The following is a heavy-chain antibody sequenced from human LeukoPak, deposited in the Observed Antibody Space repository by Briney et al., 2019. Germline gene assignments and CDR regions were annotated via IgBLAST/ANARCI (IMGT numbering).Heavy chain of an antibody. CDR3: ARGRNEIGQGSFFL. Sequence: PSETLSLTCTVSGGPISNYFWNWIRQTPGKGLEWIGYIYYTGITNYNPSLKSRVTMSVDTSKNQFSLSLTSVIAADTAVYYCARGRNEIGQGSFFLWGQGTQVSVSS. J-gene: IGHJ4*02. CDR1: GGPISNYF. CDR2: IYYTGIT. V-gene: IGHV4-59*01. D-gene: IGHD3-3*02.